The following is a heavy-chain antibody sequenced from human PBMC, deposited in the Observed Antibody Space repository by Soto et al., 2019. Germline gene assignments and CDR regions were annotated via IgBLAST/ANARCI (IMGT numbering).Heavy chain of an antibody. Sequence: QVQLVQSGAEVRKPGASVKVSCKSSGYSFTNYGIIWVRQAPGQGLEWMGWISAYNGNTKFAKQVQGRVNMAKDTSTTTAYMELTSLRSDDTAVYYCARDFRPQNAVATLNFEYRGQGPLVTVSS. D-gene: IGHD6-19*01. V-gene: IGHV1-18*01. CDR2: ISAYNGNT. J-gene: IGHJ4*02. CDR3: ARDFRPQNAVATLNFEY. CDR1: GYSFTNYG.